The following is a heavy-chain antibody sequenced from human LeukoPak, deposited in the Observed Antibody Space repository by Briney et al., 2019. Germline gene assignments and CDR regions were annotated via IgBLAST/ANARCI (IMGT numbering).Heavy chain of an antibody. CDR1: GGIFSSYA. J-gene: IGHJ3*02. Sequence: ASVKVSCKASGGIFSSYAISWVRQAPGQGLEWMGGIIPIFGTANYAQKFQGRVTITADESTSTAYMELSSLRSEDTAVYYCARDRDYDSSGYSNAFDIWGQGTMVTVSS. V-gene: IGHV1-69*13. D-gene: IGHD3-22*01. CDR3: ARDRDYDSSGYSNAFDI. CDR2: IIPIFGTA.